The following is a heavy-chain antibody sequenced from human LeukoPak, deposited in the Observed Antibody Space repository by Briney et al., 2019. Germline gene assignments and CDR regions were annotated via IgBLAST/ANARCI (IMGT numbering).Heavy chain of an antibody. CDR3: ASGPGYSYGLYYYYYMDV. V-gene: IGHV3-21*01. J-gene: IGHJ6*03. CDR2: ISRSSSYI. D-gene: IGHD5-18*01. Sequence: GSLRLSCAASGFTFSSYSINWVRQAPGKGLEWVSSISRSSSYIYYADSVKGRFTISRDNAKNSLYLQMNSLRAEDTAVYYCASGPGYSYGLYYYYYMDVWGKGTTVTVSS. CDR1: GFTFSSYS.